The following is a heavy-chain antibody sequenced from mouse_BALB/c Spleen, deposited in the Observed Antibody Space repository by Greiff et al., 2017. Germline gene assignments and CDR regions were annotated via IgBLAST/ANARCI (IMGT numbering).Heavy chain of an antibody. D-gene: IGHD2-4*01. Sequence: VKLMESGPGLVAPSQSLSITCTVSGFSLTSYGVHWVRQPPGKGLEWLGVIWAGGSTNYNSALMSRLSISKDNSKSQVFLKMNSLQTDDTAMYYCARSRSTMITDFDYWGQGTTLTVSS. CDR3: ARSRSTMITDFDY. CDR1: GFSLTSYG. V-gene: IGHV2-9*02. J-gene: IGHJ2*01. CDR2: IWAGGST.